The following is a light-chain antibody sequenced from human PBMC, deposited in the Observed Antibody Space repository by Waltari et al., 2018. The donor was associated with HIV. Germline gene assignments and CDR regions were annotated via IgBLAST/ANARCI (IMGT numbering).Light chain of an antibody. V-gene: IGLV2-23*02. CDR1: RRDVGTYDY. CDR3: CSYAGDAFLYV. CDR2: DVA. J-gene: IGLJ6*01. Sequence: QSALTQPASVSGSPGQAITISCTGSRRDVGTYDYFSWYQQHPGTAPKRIISDVAGRASGISNRFAGSRSGNTAFLTISGLQPDDEASYFCCSYAGDAFLYVCGSGTTVTVL.